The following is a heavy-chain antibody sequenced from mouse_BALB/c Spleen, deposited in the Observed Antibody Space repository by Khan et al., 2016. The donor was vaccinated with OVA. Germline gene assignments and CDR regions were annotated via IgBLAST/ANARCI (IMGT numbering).Heavy chain of an antibody. CDR1: GYTFTEYT. Sequence: VQLQQSGPELVKPGASVKISCKTSGYTFTEYTMHWVKQSHGKSLEWIGRINPNNGGTSYNQKFKGKATLTVDTSSTTAYMELRSLTSEDSAVYYCARREYCAYFWVFDVWGAGTTVTVSA. D-gene: IGHD2-10*01. CDR3: ARREYCAYFWVFDV. J-gene: IGHJ1*01. V-gene: IGHV1-22*01. CDR2: INPNNGGT.